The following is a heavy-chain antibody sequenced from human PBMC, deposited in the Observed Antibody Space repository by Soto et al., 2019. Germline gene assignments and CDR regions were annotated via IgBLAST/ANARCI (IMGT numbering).Heavy chain of an antibody. CDR2: IIPIFGTA. D-gene: IGHD2-2*01. V-gene: IGHV1-69*01. CDR1: GGTFSSYA. Sequence: QVQLVQSGAEVKKPGSSVKVSCKAYGGTFSSYAISWVRQAPGQGLEWMGGIIPIFGTANYAQKFQGRVTITADESTSTASLELSSLRSEDTAVYYCARIIPAAIEYYFYYGMDVWGHGTTVTVSS. J-gene: IGHJ6*02. CDR3: ARIIPAAIEYYFYYGMDV.